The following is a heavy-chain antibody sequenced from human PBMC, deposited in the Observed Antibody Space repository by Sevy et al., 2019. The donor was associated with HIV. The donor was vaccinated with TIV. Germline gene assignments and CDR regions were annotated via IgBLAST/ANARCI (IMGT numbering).Heavy chain of an antibody. V-gene: IGHV3-15*07. J-gene: IGHJ6*02. Sequence: GGSLRLSCAASGFTFTNAWMNWVRQAPGKGLEWVGPIKSKGGGGTIDYAAPVKGRFSISRDDSKNTLYLQMNSLKIEDTALYYCTWDHDYYYGMNVWGQGTTVTVSS. D-gene: IGHD1-26*01. CDR1: GFTFTNAW. CDR2: IKSKGGGGTI. CDR3: TWDHDYYYGMNV.